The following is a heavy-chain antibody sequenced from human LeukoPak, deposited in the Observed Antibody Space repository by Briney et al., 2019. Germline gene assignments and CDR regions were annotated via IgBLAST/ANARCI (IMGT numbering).Heavy chain of an antibody. J-gene: IGHJ1*01. Sequence: PGGSLRLSCVASGFTVSSNYMSWVRQAPGKGLEWVSVIYSGGSTYYADSVKGRFTISRDNSKNTLYLQMNSLRAEDTAVYYCARAIAVAGTFYFQHWGQGTLVTVSS. CDR3: ARAIAVAGTFYFQH. CDR1: GFTVSSNY. D-gene: IGHD6-19*01. CDR2: IYSGGST. V-gene: IGHV3-53*01.